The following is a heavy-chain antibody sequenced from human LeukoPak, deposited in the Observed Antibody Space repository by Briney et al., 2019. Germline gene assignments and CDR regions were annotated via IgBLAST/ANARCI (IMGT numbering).Heavy chain of an antibody. CDR3: ARAGRHSSAWYGDDYYYYYMDV. Sequence: GASVKVSCKASGGTFSSSTISWVRQAPGQGLEWMGGIIPIFGTANYAQKFRGRVTITADESTSTAYMELSSLRSEDTAVYYCARAGRHSSAWYGDDYYYYYMDVWGKGTTVTISS. D-gene: IGHD6-19*01. J-gene: IGHJ6*03. CDR2: IIPIFGTA. CDR1: GGTFSSST. V-gene: IGHV1-69*13.